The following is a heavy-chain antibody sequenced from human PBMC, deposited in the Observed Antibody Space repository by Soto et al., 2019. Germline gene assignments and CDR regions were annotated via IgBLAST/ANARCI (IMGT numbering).Heavy chain of an antibody. V-gene: IGHV4-61*01. J-gene: IGHJ4*02. CDR1: GGSVSSGSYY. CDR3: ARVLAFYVFWSGYYGPQGLFFDY. D-gene: IGHD3-3*01. CDR2: IYYSGST. Sequence: SETLSLTCTVSGGSVSSGSYYWSWIRQPPGKGLEWIGYIYYSGSTNYNPSLKSRVTISVDTSKNQFSLKLSSVTAADTAVYYCARVLAFYVFWSGYYGPQGLFFDYWGQGTLVTVSS.